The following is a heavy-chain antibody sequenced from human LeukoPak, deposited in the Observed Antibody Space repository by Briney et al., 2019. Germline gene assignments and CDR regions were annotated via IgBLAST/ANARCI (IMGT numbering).Heavy chain of an antibody. J-gene: IGHJ4*02. Sequence: PGGSLRLSCAASGFTFSSYGMHWVRQAPGKGLEWVAFIRYDGSNKYYVDSVKGRFAISRDNSKNTLYLQMNSLRAEDTAVNYCANFGYSSSSIYVDYWGQGTLVTVSS. D-gene: IGHD6-6*01. V-gene: IGHV3-30*02. CDR2: IRYDGSNK. CDR3: ANFGYSSSSIYVDY. CDR1: GFTFSSYG.